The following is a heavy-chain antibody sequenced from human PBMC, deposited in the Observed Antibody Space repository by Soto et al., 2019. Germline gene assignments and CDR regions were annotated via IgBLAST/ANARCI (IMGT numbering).Heavy chain of an antibody. CDR2: ISRTSSTI. Sequence: EVQLVESGGGLVQPGGSLRLSCVVSGFTFSDYSMNWVRQAPGKGLEWVSYISRTSSTIYYADSLKGRFTVSRDNDQNSLYLQLNSLKDEDTAIYYCARARSLELNWFESWGQGTLVTVSS. J-gene: IGHJ5*01. CDR3: ARARSLELNWFES. V-gene: IGHV3-48*02. D-gene: IGHD3-3*01. CDR1: GFTFSDYS.